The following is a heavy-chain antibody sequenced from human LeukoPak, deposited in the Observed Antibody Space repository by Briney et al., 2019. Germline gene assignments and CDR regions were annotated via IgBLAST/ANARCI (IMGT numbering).Heavy chain of an antibody. CDR2: IYYSGST. CDR1: GGSISSGAYY. CDR3: ATTPALAVAGTLDPKE. D-gene: IGHD6-19*01. Sequence: SETLSLTCTVSGGSISSGAYYWSWIRQHPGKGLEWIGYIYYSGSTYYNPSLKSRVTISVDTYKNQFSLKLSSVTAADTAVYYCATTPALAVAGTLDPKEWGQGTLVTVSS. V-gene: IGHV4-31*03. J-gene: IGHJ4*02.